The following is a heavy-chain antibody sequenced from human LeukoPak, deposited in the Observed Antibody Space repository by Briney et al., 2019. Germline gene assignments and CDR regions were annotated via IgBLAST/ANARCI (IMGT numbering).Heavy chain of an antibody. J-gene: IGHJ4*02. Sequence: AGGSLRLSCAASGFTFSSYAMSWVRQAPGKGLEWVSAISGSGGSTYYADSVKGRITISRDNSKNTLYLQMNSLRAEDTAVYYCAKIRQGATGFDYWGQGTLVTVSS. CDR3: AKIRQGATGFDY. CDR1: GFTFSSYA. CDR2: ISGSGGST. V-gene: IGHV3-23*01. D-gene: IGHD1-26*01.